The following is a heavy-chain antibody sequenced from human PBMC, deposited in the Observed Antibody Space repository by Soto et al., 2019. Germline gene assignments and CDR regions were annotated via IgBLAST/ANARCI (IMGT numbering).Heavy chain of an antibody. CDR1: GGTFSSYA. V-gene: IGHV1-69*13. J-gene: IGHJ4*02. D-gene: IGHD5-18*01. Sequence: ASVKVSCKASGGTFSSYAISWVRQAPGQGLEWMGGIIPIFGTANYAQKFQGRVTITADESTSTAYMELSSLRSEDTAVYYCASQNSYGYPYWGQGTLVTVSS. CDR2: IIPIFGTA. CDR3: ASQNSYGYPY.